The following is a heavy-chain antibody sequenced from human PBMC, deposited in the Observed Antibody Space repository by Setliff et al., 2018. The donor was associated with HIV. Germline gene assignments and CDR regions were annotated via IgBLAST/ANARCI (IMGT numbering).Heavy chain of an antibody. Sequence: GGSLRLSCAASGFTFSSYWMSWVRQAPGKGLEWVANIKQDGSEKYYVDSVRGRFTISRDNAKNSPYLQINSLRAEDTAVYYCARATQLRSGVVDPAAKYFYYYMDVWGKGTTVTVSS. CDR3: ARATQLRSGVVDPAAKYFYYYMDV. CDR1: GFTFSSYW. V-gene: IGHV3-7*01. D-gene: IGHD2-2*01. J-gene: IGHJ6*03. CDR2: IKQDGSEK.